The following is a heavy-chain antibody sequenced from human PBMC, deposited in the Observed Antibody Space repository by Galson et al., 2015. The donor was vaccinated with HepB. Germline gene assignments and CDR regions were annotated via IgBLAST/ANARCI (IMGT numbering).Heavy chain of an antibody. V-gene: IGHV3-30*18. CDR2: ISYDGSNK. D-gene: IGHD6-13*01. Sequence: SLRLSCAASGFTFSSYGMHWVRQAPGKGLEWVAVISYDGSNKYYADSVKGRFTISRDNSKNTLYLQMNSLRAEDTAVYYCAKDIARRARAAGVDYWGQGTLVTVSS. CDR1: GFTFSSYG. J-gene: IGHJ4*02. CDR3: AKDIARRARAAGVDY.